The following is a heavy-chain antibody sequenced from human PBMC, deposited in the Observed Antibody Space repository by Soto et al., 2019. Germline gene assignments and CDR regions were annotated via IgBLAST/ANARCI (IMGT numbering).Heavy chain of an antibody. Sequence: GGSLRLSCAASGFTVSSNYMSWVRQAPGKGLERVSVIYSGGSTYYADSVKGRFTISRDNSKNTLYLQMNSLRAEDTAVYYCARDRFPYYGMDVWGQGTTVTVSS. V-gene: IGHV3-53*01. D-gene: IGHD3-10*01. CDR3: ARDRFPYYGMDV. CDR1: GFTVSSNY. CDR2: IYSGGST. J-gene: IGHJ6*02.